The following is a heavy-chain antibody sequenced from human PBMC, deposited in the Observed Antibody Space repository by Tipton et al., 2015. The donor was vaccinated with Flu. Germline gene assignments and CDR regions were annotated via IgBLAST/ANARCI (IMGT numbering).Heavy chain of an antibody. Sequence: SLRLSCAASGFTVSNNYMTWVRQAPGKGLEWVSVISWDGGSTFYADSVRGRFTVSRDNSENSLYLQMSSLRAEDTALYYCATEVAWQGGGYYGMDVWGQGTTVTVSS. D-gene: IGHD2-15*01. V-gene: IGHV3-43D*03. CDR2: ISWDGGST. CDR1: GFTVSNNY. J-gene: IGHJ6*02. CDR3: ATEVAWQGGGYYGMDV.